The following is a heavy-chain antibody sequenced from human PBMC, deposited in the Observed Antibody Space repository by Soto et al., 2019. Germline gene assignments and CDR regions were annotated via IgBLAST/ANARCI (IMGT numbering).Heavy chain of an antibody. CDR2: IYWDDDK. CDR3: VHLLTGGRFDS. J-gene: IGHJ4*02. V-gene: IGHV2-5*02. D-gene: IGHD3-16*01. CDR1: GFSLSSSGVG. Sequence: QITLKESGPSLVKPTETLTLTCTFSGFSLSSSGVGVAWIRQPPGKPLEWVALIYWDDDKYTSPSLKSRLTITKDTSKNQVVLLMTNMDPVDTATYFCVHLLTGGRFDSWGQGTLVTVSS.